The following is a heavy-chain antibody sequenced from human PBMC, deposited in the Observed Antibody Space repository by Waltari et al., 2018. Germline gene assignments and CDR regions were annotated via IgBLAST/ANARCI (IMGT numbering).Heavy chain of an antibody. CDR3: ARYSWSYSGSSAINWFDP. CDR2: IYYSGST. Sequence: QVQLQESGPGLVKPSQTLSLTCTVSGGSISSGDYYWSWIRQSPGKGLEWIGYIYYSGSTNYNPSRKSRVTISVDTSKNQFSLNLSSVTAADTAVYFCARYSWSYSGSSAINWFDPWGQGTLVTVSS. CDR1: GGSISSGDYY. D-gene: IGHD6-6*01. V-gene: IGHV4-30-4*08. J-gene: IGHJ5*02.